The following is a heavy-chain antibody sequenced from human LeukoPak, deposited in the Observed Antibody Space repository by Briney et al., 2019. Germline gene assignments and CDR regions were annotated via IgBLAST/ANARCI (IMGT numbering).Heavy chain of an antibody. D-gene: IGHD6-19*01. V-gene: IGHV3-7*01. CDR2: IKQDGSEK. Sequence: GGSLRLSCAVSGFTFSSYWMSWVRQAPGKGLEWVANIKQDGSEKYYVDSVKGRFTISRDNAKNSLYLQMNSLRAEDTAVYYCAREGIVVAATDYWGQGTLATVSS. CDR1: GFTFSSYW. CDR3: AREGIVVAATDY. J-gene: IGHJ4*02.